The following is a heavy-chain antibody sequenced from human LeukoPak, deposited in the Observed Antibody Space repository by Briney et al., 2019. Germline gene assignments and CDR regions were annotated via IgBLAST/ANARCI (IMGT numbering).Heavy chain of an antibody. J-gene: IGHJ4*02. Sequence: GGSLRLSCAASGFTFSSYAMSWVRQAPGKGLEWVAVIWYDGSNKYYADSVKGRFTISRDNSKNTLYLQMNSLRAEDTAVYYCARETYYYDSSGYYRRPYFDYWGQGTLVTVSS. V-gene: IGHV3-33*08. CDR2: IWYDGSNK. CDR3: ARETYYYDSSGYYRRPYFDY. D-gene: IGHD3-22*01. CDR1: GFTFSSYA.